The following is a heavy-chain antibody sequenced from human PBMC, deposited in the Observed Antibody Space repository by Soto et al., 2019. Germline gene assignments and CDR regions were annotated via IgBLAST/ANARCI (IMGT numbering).Heavy chain of an antibody. CDR2: IIPILGIA. D-gene: IGHD2-2*01. V-gene: IGHV1-69*04. CDR1: GGTFSSYT. Sequence: SVKVSCKASGGTFSSYTISWVRQAPGQGLEWMGRIIPILGIANYAQKFQDRVTITADKSTSTAYMELSSLRSEDTAVYYCARDEVVVVPAAMENYYYYYMDVWGKGTTVTVSS. CDR3: ARDEVVVVPAAMENYYYYYMDV. J-gene: IGHJ6*03.